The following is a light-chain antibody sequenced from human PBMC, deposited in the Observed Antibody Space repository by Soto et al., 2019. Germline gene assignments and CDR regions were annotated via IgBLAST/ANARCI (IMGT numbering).Light chain of an antibody. CDR2: DVT. Sequence: QSALTQPASMSGSPGQSITISCTGTSSDIGGYNSVSWYQQHPGKAPKLIIYDVTNRPSGVSNRFSGSRSGSTAFLSISGLQAGDEADYYCSSFTTSATLDVVFGGGTQLTVL. V-gene: IGLV2-14*03. CDR3: SSFTTSATLDVV. J-gene: IGLJ2*01. CDR1: SSDIGGYNS.